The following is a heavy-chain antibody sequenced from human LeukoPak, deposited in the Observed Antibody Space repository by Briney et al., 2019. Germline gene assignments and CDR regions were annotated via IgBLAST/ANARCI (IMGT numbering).Heavy chain of an antibody. Sequence: SVKVSCKASGGTFSSYAISWVRQAPGQGLEWMGGIIPIFGTANYAQKFQGRVTITADESTSTAYMELSSLRSEDTAVYYCARGCDFWSGYDYWGQGTLVTVSS. CDR3: ARGCDFWSGYDY. CDR1: GGTFSSYA. CDR2: IIPIFGTA. J-gene: IGHJ4*02. V-gene: IGHV1-69*13. D-gene: IGHD3-3*01.